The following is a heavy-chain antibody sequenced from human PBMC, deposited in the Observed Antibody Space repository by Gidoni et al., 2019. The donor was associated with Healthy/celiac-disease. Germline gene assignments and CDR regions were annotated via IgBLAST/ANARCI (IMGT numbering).Heavy chain of an antibody. J-gene: IGHJ4*02. V-gene: IGHV3-30-3*01. CDR1: GFTFSSYA. D-gene: IGHD6-13*01. CDR2: ISYDGSNK. CDR3: ARVIVALYSSSPVDY. Sequence: QVQLVESGGGVVQPGRSVRLSFAASGFTFSSYAMHWVRQAPGKGLEWWAVISYDGSNKYYADSVKGRFTISRDNSKNTLYLQMNSLRAEDTAVYYCARVIVALYSSSPVDYWGQGTLVTVSS.